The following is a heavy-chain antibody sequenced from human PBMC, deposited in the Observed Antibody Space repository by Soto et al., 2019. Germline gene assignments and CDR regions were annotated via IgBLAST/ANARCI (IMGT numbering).Heavy chain of an antibody. V-gene: IGHV1-69*12. CDR1: GGSLSNYG. J-gene: IGHJ6*02. CDR2: IIPVFGTP. CDR3: ACGDATKIVVTTYYAMDV. D-gene: IGHD3-22*01. Sequence: QVQLVQSGAEVKKPGSSVKVSCKASGGSLSNYGISWVRQAPGQGLEWMGAIIPVFGTPNYAQKFQDRVTITADESINVVLMEVRILTSEDTAVYFCACGDATKIVVTTYYAMDVWGQGTTVTVSS.